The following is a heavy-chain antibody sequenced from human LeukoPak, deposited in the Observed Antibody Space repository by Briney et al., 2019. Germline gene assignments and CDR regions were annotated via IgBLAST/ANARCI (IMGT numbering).Heavy chain of an antibody. V-gene: IGHV4-59*01. D-gene: IGHD3-22*01. CDR1: GFTFSSYA. J-gene: IGHJ3*02. Sequence: GSLRLSCSASGFTFSSYAMHWVRQAPGKGLEWIGYIFYSGSTNYNPSLKSRVTISVDTSKNQFSLKLSSVTAADTAVYYCARGGYYYDSSGYWGAFDIWGQGTMVTVSS. CDR3: ARGGYYYDSSGYWGAFDI. CDR2: IFYSGST.